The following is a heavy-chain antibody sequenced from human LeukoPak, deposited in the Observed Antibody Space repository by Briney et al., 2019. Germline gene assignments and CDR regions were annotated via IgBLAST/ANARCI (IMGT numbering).Heavy chain of an antibody. D-gene: IGHD3-22*01. V-gene: IGHV3-11*04. Sequence: GGSLRLSCAASGFTFSDYYMSWIRQAPGKGLEWVSYISSSGSTIYYADSVKGRFTISRDNAKNSLYLQMNSLRAEDTAVYYCARGGYYYDSSGYYGWFDPWGQGTLVTVSS. J-gene: IGHJ5*02. CDR1: GFTFSDYY. CDR2: ISSSGSTI. CDR3: ARGGYYYDSSGYYGWFDP.